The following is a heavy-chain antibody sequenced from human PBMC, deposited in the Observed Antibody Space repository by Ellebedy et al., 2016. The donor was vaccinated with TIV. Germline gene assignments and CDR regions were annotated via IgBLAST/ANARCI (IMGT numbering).Heavy chain of an antibody. V-gene: IGHV3-7*03. D-gene: IGHD5-12*01. CDR3: ARPGYV. Sequence: PGGSLRLSCAASGFTFRRYWLTWVRQAPGRGPEGAANIKQDGSEKYYVDSVKGRFTISRDNAKNSLYLQMNSPGVEDTAVYYCARPGYVWGQGARVTVSS. J-gene: IGHJ4*02. CDR1: GFTFRRYW. CDR2: IKQDGSEK.